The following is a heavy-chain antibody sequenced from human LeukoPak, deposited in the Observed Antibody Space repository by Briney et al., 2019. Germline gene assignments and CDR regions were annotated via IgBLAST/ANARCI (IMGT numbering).Heavy chain of an antibody. CDR2: ISTYNGNT. CDR1: GYTFTSYS. J-gene: IGHJ3*02. D-gene: IGHD3-16*01. V-gene: IGHV1-18*01. CDR3: ARDSNFGAPGAFDI. Sequence: ASVKVSCKPSGYTFTSYSISWVRQAPGQGLEWMGWISTYNGNTNYAQKLQGRVTMTTDTSTSTAYMELRSLRSDDTAVYYCARDSNFGAPGAFDIWGQGTMVTVSS.